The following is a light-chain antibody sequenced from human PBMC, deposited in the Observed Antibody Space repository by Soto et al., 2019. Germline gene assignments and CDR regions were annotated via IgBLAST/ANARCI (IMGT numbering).Light chain of an antibody. CDR2: DAS. V-gene: IGKV1-5*01. J-gene: IGKJ3*01. CDR3: QQYTDYTWP. Sequence: FFASLVERVSVNGRASQSVDRYLAWYQQKPGKAPHLLIYDASSLESGVPSRFSGSGSGTEFTLTISSLQPDDFTTFYCQQYTDYTWPFGHVTNVAVK. CDR1: QSVDRY.